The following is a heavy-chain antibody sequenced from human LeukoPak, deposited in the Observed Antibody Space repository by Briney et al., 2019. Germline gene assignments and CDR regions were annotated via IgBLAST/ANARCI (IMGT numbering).Heavy chain of an antibody. Sequence: ASVKVSCKASGYTFTGYYMHWVRQAPGQGLEWMGWINPNSGGTNYAQKFQGRVTMTRDTSISTAYMELSRLRSDDTAVYYCARQYSSSWRSYFDYWGKGTLVTVSS. CDR1: GYTFTGYY. CDR2: INPNSGGT. CDR3: ARQYSSSWRSYFDY. D-gene: IGHD6-13*01. J-gene: IGHJ4*02. V-gene: IGHV1-2*02.